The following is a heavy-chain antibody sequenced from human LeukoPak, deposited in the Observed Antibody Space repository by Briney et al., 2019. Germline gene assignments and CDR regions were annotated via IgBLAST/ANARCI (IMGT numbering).Heavy chain of an antibody. J-gene: IGHJ4*02. CDR3: ARVRTIAAVGLDFDY. D-gene: IGHD6-13*01. V-gene: IGHV1-46*01. Sequence: ASVQVSCKASGYTFTNYYIHWVRQAPGQGLEWMGIITTSGGSTSYAQNFQGRVTMTRDTSTSTVYMELTSLGSEDTAVYYCARVRTIAAVGLDFDYWGQGTLVTVSS. CDR2: ITTSGGST. CDR1: GYTFTNYY.